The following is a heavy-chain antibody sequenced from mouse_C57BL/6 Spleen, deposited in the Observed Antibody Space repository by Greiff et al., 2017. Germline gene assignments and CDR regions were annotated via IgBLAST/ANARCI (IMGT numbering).Heavy chain of an antibody. V-gene: IGHV1-82*01. J-gene: IGHJ2*01. Sequence: QVQLQQSGPELVKPGASVKISCKASGYAFSSSWMNWVKQRPGKGLEWIGRIYPGDGDTNYNGKFKGKATLTADKSSSTAYMQLSSLTSEDSAVYFCARWDVCHFDYWGQGTTLTVSS. CDR3: ARWDVCHFDY. CDR1: GYAFSSSW. D-gene: IGHD4-1*01. CDR2: IYPGDGDT.